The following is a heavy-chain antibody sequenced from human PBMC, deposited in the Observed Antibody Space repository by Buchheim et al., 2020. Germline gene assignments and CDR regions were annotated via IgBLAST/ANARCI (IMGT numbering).Heavy chain of an antibody. D-gene: IGHD3-10*01. V-gene: IGHV3-23*01. CDR1: GFTFSSYG. CDR2: ISGSGGST. CDR3: AKTYGSGSRLYVYYYGMDV. Sequence: EVQLLESGGGLVQPGGSLRLSCAASGFTFSSYGMSWVRQAPGKGLEWVSGISGSGGSTYYADSVKGRFTISSDNSKNTMYLQMNSLRAEDTAVYYCAKTYGSGSRLYVYYYGMDVWGQGTT. J-gene: IGHJ6*02.